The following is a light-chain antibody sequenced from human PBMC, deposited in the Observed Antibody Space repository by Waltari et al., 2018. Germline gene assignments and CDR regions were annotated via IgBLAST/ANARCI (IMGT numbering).Light chain of an antibody. V-gene: IGKV4-1*01. CDR2: WAS. J-gene: IGKJ2*01. Sequence: DIVMTQSPDSLAVSLGERATINCKSSQSVFHTNNKHYLAWYQQKPGHPPKLRIYWASTRESGVPDRFSGSGSGTDFTLAISSLQAEDVAVYYCQQYYSAPNTFGQGTNVEIK. CDR1: QSVFHTNNKHY. CDR3: QQYYSAPNT.